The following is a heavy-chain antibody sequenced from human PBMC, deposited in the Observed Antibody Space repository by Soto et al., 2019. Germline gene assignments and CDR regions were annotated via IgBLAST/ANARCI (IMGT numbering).Heavy chain of an antibody. CDR3: ARSAIFGVVITYNWFDP. J-gene: IGHJ5*02. CDR2: IIPIFGTA. CDR1: GGTFSGYA. Sequence: SVKVSCKASGGTFSGYAISWVRQAPGQGLEWMGGIIPIFGTANYAQKFQGRVTITADKSTSTAYMELSSLRSEDTAVYYCARSAIFGVVITYNWFDPWGQGTLVTVSS. V-gene: IGHV1-69*06. D-gene: IGHD3-3*01.